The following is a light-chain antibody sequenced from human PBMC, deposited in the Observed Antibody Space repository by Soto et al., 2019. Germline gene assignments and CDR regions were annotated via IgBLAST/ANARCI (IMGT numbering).Light chain of an antibody. CDR2: GVS. Sequence: EIVLTQSPGTLSLSPGERATLSCRASQSVIGRQLAWYQHKPGQAPRLLIYGVSSRATGIPDRFNGSGSGTDFTLTISRLEPEDFAVFYCQVYGPSPPITFGQGTRLEIK. CDR1: QSVIGRQ. CDR3: QVYGPSPPIT. J-gene: IGKJ5*01. V-gene: IGKV3-20*01.